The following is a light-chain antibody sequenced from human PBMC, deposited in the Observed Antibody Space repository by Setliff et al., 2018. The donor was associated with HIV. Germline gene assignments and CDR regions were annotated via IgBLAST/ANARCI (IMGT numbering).Light chain of an antibody. CDR2: EVT. CDR1: SSDVGSYNL. V-gene: IGLV2-14*02. Sequence: ALTQPASVSGSPGQSITISCTGTSSDVGSYNLVSWYQQHPGKAPKVMIYEVTKRPSGVSNRFSGSKSGHTASLTISGLQAEDEADYYCSSYTTSSTYVFGIGTKVTVL. CDR3: SSYTTSSTYV. J-gene: IGLJ1*01.